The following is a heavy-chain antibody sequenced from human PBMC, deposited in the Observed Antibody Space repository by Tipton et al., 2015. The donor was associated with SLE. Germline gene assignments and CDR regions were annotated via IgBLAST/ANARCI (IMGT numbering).Heavy chain of an antibody. Sequence: TLSLTCSVSGGSISSGGYYWSWIRQHPGKGLEWIGYSHYSGNTYYNTSLKSRVTISVDTSKNQFSLKVSAVTAADTAVYYCARDRGGNSSVYVDNWGQGTLVTVSS. V-gene: IGHV4-31*03. CDR3: ARDRGGNSSVYVDN. CDR2: SHYSGNT. D-gene: IGHD4-23*01. J-gene: IGHJ4*02. CDR1: GGSISSGGYY.